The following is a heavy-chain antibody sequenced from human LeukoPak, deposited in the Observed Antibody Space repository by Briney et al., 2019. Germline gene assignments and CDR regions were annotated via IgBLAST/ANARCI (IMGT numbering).Heavy chain of an antibody. CDR2: IYYSGST. CDR3: ARALSGSYGWFDP. CDR1: GGSFSGYY. V-gene: IGHV4-59*01. Sequence: TSETLSLTCAVYGGSFSGYYWSWIRQPPGKGLEWIGYIYYSGSTNYNPSLKSRVTISVDTSKNQFSLKLSSVTAADTAVYYCARALSGSYGWFDPWGQGTLVTVSS. J-gene: IGHJ5*02. D-gene: IGHD1-26*01.